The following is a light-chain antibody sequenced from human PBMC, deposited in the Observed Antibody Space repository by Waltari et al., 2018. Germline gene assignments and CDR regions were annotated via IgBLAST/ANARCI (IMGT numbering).Light chain of an antibody. CDR3: QQYNNWPPLT. Sequence: EIVMTQSPATLSVSPGERATLSCRASQSVSSNLPWYQQKPGQAPRLLIYGASTRATGIPARFRGSGSGTEFTLTISSLQSEDFAVYYCQQYNNWPPLTFGGGTKVEIK. J-gene: IGKJ4*01. CDR2: GAS. V-gene: IGKV3-15*01. CDR1: QSVSSN.